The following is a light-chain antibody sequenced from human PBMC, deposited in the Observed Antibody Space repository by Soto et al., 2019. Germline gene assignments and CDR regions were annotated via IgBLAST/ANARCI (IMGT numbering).Light chain of an antibody. CDR3: QQYNSYAET. V-gene: IGKV1-5*03. CDR2: KAS. J-gene: IGKJ3*01. CDR1: QSISSW. Sequence: DIQMTQSPSTLSASVGDRVTITCRASQSISSWLAWYQQKPGKAPKLLIYKASSLESGVPSRFSGSGSGTAFTLTISILQHDDFATYYCQQYNSYAETFGPGTKVDIK.